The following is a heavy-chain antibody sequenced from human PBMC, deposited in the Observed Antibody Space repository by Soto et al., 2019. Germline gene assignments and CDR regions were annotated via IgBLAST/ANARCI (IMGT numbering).Heavy chain of an antibody. Sequence: ASVKVSCKASGYTFTSYDINWVRQATGQGLEWMGWMNPNSGNTGYAQKFQGRVTMTRNTSISTAYMELSSLRSEDTAVYYCAREQGYSSSSPYCYYGMDVWGQGTTVTVSS. CDR1: GYTFTSYD. CDR3: AREQGYSSSSPYCYYGMDV. V-gene: IGHV1-8*01. CDR2: MNPNSGNT. J-gene: IGHJ6*02. D-gene: IGHD6-6*01.